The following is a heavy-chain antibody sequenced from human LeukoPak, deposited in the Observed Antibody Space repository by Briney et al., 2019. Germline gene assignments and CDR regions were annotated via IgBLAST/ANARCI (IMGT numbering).Heavy chain of an antibody. CDR1: EFTFSSYA. J-gene: IGHJ4*02. Sequence: GGSLRLSCSASEFTFSSYAMNWVRQAPGKGLEWLSYISGGGETTLYADSVKGRFTTSRDNAKNSLYLQLTSLRAEDTAVYYCVRYGGIQYCDYWGQGTLVTVSS. D-gene: IGHD5-18*01. CDR2: ISGGGETT. V-gene: IGHV3-48*03. CDR3: VRYGGIQYCDY.